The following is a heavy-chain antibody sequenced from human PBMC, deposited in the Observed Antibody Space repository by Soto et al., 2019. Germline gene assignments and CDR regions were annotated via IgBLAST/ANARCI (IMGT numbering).Heavy chain of an antibody. CDR3: ARDRRLRPNWFHP. J-gene: IGHJ5*02. D-gene: IGHD4-17*01. CDR2: ISSSSSTI. CDR1: GFTFSSYS. Sequence: EVQLVESGGGLVQPGGSLRLSCAASGFTFSSYSMNWVRQAPGKGLEWVSYISSSSSTIYYADSVKGRFTISRDNAKNSLDLQMNSLRDEDTAVYYCARDRRLRPNWFHPLGQGTLVTVSS. V-gene: IGHV3-48*02.